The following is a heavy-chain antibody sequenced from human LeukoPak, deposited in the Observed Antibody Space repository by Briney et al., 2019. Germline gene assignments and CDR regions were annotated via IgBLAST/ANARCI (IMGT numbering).Heavy chain of an antibody. CDR1: GGSISGYY. CDR2: IYYTGST. D-gene: IGHD1-1*01. J-gene: IGHJ4*02. V-gene: IGHV4-59*08. Sequence: PSETLSLTCSVSGGSISGYYWRWVRQSPGQGLEWIGYIYYTGSTSYNPSLKSRVTISVDTSKSQFSLKPSSVTAADTAVYYCARHRQVQPPVFDYWGQGTLVTVSS. CDR3: ARHRQVQPPVFDY.